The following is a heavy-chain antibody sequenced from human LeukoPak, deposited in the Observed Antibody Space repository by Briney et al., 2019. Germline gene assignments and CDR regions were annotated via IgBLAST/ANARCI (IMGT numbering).Heavy chain of an antibody. Sequence: GASVKVSCKASGYTFTGYYLHWVRQAPGQGLEWMGCVNPNSGDTNYAQKFQGRVTMTRDTSISTAYMELSRLRSDDTAVYYCARAGDIVLMPWEYWGQGTLVTVSS. CDR3: ARAGDIVLMPWEY. J-gene: IGHJ4*02. V-gene: IGHV1-2*02. D-gene: IGHD2-8*01. CDR2: VNPNSGDT. CDR1: GYTFTGYY.